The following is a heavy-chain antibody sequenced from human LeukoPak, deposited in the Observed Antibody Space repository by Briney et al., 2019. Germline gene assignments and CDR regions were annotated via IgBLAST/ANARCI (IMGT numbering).Heavy chain of an antibody. CDR1: GFTFSSYW. Sequence: GGSLRLSCAASGFTFSSYWMHWVRQAPGKGLVWVSRINSDGSSTSYADSVKGRFTISRDNAKNTLYLQMNSLRAEDTAVYYCAREGILTGYYISASDCWGQGTLVTVSS. J-gene: IGHJ4*02. CDR2: INSDGSST. CDR3: AREGILTGYYISASDC. V-gene: IGHV3-74*01. D-gene: IGHD3-9*01.